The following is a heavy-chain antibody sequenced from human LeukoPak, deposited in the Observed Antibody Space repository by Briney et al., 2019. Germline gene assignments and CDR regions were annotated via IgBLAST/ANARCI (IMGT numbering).Heavy chain of an antibody. D-gene: IGHD4-23*01. CDR3: ARVTRAFYYYYGMDV. CDR2: ISYDGSNK. Sequence: GGSLRLSCAASGFTFSSYAMSWVRQAPGKGLEWVAVISYDGSNKYYADSVKGRFTISRDNSKNTLYLQMNSLRAEDTAVYYCARVTRAFYYYYGMDVWGQGTTVTVSS. CDR1: GFTFSSYA. V-gene: IGHV3-30-3*01. J-gene: IGHJ6*02.